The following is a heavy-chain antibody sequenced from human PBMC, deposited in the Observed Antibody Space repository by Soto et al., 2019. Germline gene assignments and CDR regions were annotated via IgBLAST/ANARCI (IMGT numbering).Heavy chain of an antibody. CDR3: ARDHSSGYGAMEKWGRYAFDI. Sequence: ASVKVSCKASGYTFTGYYMHWVRQAPGQGLEWMGWINPNSGGTNYAQKFQGWVTMTRDTSISTAYMELSRLRSDDTAVYYCARDHSSGYGAMEKWGRYAFDIWGQGTMVTVSS. CDR2: INPNSGGT. J-gene: IGHJ3*02. D-gene: IGHD6-19*01. CDR1: GYTFTGYY. V-gene: IGHV1-2*04.